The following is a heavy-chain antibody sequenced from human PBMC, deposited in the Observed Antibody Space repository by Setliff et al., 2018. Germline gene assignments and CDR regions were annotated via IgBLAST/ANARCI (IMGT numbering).Heavy chain of an antibody. CDR3: ARSFSRREKFLLDY. CDR2: IIHIGST. Sequence: PSETLSLSCALDGRSFSGYSRSWIRQPPGKRLEWIGEIIHIGSTTYNPSLKSRVTISMDTSKNQFSLKVSSVTAADTAVYYCARSFSRREKFLLDYWGQGALVTVSS. J-gene: IGHJ4*02. CDR1: GRSFSGYS. V-gene: IGHV4-34*12.